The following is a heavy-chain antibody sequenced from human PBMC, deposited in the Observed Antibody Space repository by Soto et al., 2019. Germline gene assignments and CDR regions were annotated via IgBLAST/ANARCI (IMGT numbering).Heavy chain of an antibody. CDR1: GYTFTSYY. CDR2: INPSGGST. J-gene: IGHJ4*02. V-gene: IGHV1-46*01. Sequence: QVQLVQSGAEVKKPGASVKVSCKASGYTFTSYYMHWVRQPPGQGLELMGIINPSGGSTSYAQKFQGRVTMTRDTSTSTVYMELSSLRSEDTAVDYWARITHSSGELDYWGQGTLVTVSS. D-gene: IGHD6-19*01. CDR3: ARITHSSGELDY.